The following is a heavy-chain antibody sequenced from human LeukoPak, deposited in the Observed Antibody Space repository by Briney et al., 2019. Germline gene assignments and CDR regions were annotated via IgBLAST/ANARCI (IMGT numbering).Heavy chain of an antibody. CDR1: GFTFSSYS. J-gene: IGHJ5*02. CDR3: ARDDYDILTGYYNWFDP. CDR2: ISSSSSYI. V-gene: IGHV3-21*01. Sequence: GGSLRLSCAASGFTFSSYSMNWVRQAPGKGLEWVSSISSSSSYIYYADSVKGRFTISRDNAKNSLYLQMNSLRAEDTAVYYCARDDYDILTGYYNWFDPWGQGTLVTVSS. D-gene: IGHD3-9*01.